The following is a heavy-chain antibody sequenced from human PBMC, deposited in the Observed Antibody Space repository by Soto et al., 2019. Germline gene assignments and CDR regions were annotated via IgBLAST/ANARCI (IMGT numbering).Heavy chain of an antibody. V-gene: IGHV4-31*03. CDR1: GDSISSGGYF. Sequence: QVQLQESGPGLVKPSQTLSLTCTVSGDSISSGGYFWNAFRQHPGKGLEWIGYIYYSGSTDYNPSLKSRVTISVDTSKNQFSLKLSSVTAADTAVYYCARGPGIWGQGTLVPVSS. CDR2: IYYSGST. CDR3: ARGPGI. J-gene: IGHJ4*02.